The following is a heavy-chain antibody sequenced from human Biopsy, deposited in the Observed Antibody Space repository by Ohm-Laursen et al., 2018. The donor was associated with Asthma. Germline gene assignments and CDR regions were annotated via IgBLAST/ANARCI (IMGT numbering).Heavy chain of an antibody. D-gene: IGHD2-15*01. CDR2: IYYSGET. CDR3: ARGRGYCHDGNCYNYYFEN. V-gene: IGHV4-31*01. J-gene: IGHJ4*02. CDR1: GASITTSPSY. Sequence: SQTLSLTWTVSGASITTSPSYWSWLRLLPGKGLEWIGCIYYSGETFFNPSLKNPLFMSLDSSKNQFSLKMTSVTAADTAVYYCARGRGYCHDGNCYNYYFENWGQGTLVTVSS.